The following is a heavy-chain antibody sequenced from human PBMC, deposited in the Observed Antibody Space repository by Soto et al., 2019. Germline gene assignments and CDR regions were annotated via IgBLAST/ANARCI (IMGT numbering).Heavy chain of an antibody. J-gene: IGHJ6*02. CDR3: AASIFYYGMDV. V-gene: IGHV5-51*01. CDR1: GYSFTSYW. CDR2: IYPGDSDT. Sequence: LWESLKISCKGSGYSFTSYWIGWVRQMPGKGLEWMGIIYPGDSDTKYSPSFQGQVTISADKSITTTYLQWSSLKASDTAIYYCAASIFYYGMDVWGQGTTVTVSS.